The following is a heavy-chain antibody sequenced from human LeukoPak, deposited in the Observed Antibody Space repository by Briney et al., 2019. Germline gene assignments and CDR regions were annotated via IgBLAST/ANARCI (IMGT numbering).Heavy chain of an antibody. CDR2: INKDGSAT. CDR3: AAWAFYHSLDV. J-gene: IGHJ6*02. V-gene: IGHV3-43*02. Sequence: GGSLRLSCEASGFTFDAYAMHWVRQAPGKGLEWVSLINKDGSATYYADSVKGRFTISRDNSKNSLYLQMNSLRSEDTALYYCAAWAFYHSLDVWGQGTTVTVSS. CDR1: GFTFDAYA. D-gene: IGHD1-26*01.